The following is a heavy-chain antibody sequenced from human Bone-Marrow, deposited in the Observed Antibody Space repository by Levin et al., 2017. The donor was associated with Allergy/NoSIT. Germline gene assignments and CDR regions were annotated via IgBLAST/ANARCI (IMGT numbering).Heavy chain of an antibody. J-gene: IGHJ4*02. CDR1: GGSFSDYY. Sequence: SEPLSLTCDVYGGSFSDYYWTWIRQSPGKGLEWIGEINRSGSTNYNPSLKSRVTLSIDTSKNLFSLKLSSVTAVDTAVYFCSRGRSLNYYQGSGYDEGAQHDYWGQGTLVTVSS. CDR2: INRSGST. CDR3: SRGRSLNYYQGSGYDEGAQHDY. D-gene: IGHD3-22*01. V-gene: IGHV4-34*01.